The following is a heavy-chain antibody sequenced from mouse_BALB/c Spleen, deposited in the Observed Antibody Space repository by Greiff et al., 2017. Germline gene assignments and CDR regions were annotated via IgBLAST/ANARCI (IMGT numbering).Heavy chain of an antibody. D-gene: IGHD2-10*02. CDR3: TRSWYGNSFFDY. V-gene: IGHV1S22*01. Sequence: LQQPGSELVRPGASVKLSCKASGYTFTSYWMHWVKQRPGQGLEWIGNIYPGSGSTNYDEKFKSKATLTVDTSSSTAYMQLSSLTSEDSAVYYCTRSWYGNSFFDYWGQGTTLTVSS. CDR2: IYPGSGST. CDR1: GYTFTSYW. J-gene: IGHJ2*01.